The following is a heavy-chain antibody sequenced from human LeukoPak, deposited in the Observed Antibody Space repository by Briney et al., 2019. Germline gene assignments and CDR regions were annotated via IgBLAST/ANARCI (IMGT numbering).Heavy chain of an antibody. CDR1: GFTFSSYG. V-gene: IGHV3-30*18. J-gene: IGHJ4*02. CDR2: ISYDGSNI. CDR3: AKPYYYGARSYMDY. Sequence: GGSLRLSCAASGFTFSSYGMHWVRQAPGKRLEWVADISYDGSNIYYADSVKGRFSISRDNSKNMLYLQMNSLRAEDTAVYYCAKPYYYGARSYMDYWGQGTLVTVSS. D-gene: IGHD3-10*01.